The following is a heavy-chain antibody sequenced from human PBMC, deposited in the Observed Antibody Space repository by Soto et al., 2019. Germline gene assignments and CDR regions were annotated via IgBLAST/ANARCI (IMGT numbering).Heavy chain of an antibody. CDR2: IIPIFGTA. CDR3: ASCLALADLYYYGMDV. D-gene: IGHD6-13*01. Sequence: SVKVSCKASGGTFSSYAISWVRQAPGQGLEWMGGIIPIFGTANYAQKFQGRVTITADESTSTAYMELSSLRSEDTAVYYCASCLALADLYYYGMDVWGQGTTVTVSS. V-gene: IGHV1-69*13. J-gene: IGHJ6*02. CDR1: GGTFSSYA.